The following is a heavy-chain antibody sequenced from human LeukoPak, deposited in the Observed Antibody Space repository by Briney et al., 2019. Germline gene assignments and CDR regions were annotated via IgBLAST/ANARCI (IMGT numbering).Heavy chain of an antibody. CDR1: GFTFSRTW. V-gene: IGHV3-7*03. Sequence: GGSLRLPCAASGFTFSRTWMSWARQAPGKGLEWVANIHEDGSEKYYVESVKGRFTVSRDNAKNSLNLQMSSMRAEDTAVYYCVLGDGKDWGQGTLVTVSS. CDR3: VLGDGKD. D-gene: IGHD4-23*01. J-gene: IGHJ4*02. CDR2: IHEDGSEK.